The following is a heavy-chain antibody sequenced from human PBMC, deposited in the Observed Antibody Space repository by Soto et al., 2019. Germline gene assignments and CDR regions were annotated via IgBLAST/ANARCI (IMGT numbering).Heavy chain of an antibody. CDR1: GGSISGNGYY. Sequence: QVQLQESDPGLVKPSQTLSLTCAVSGGSISGNGYYWNWIRQHPGQGLEWIGYISYSGRTFYSPSLKSRVTTSLDTSKNQFSLKLSSVTAADTAIYYCARGSIFGVVLNAFDIWGQGTMVAVSS. D-gene: IGHD3-3*01. CDR3: ARGSIFGVVLNAFDI. CDR2: ISYSGRT. V-gene: IGHV4-31*11. J-gene: IGHJ3*02.